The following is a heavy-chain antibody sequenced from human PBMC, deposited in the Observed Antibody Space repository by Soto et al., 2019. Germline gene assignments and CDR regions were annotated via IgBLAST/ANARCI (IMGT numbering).Heavy chain of an antibody. CDR3: ERAHDFWGGRQQPIDS. D-gene: IGHD3-3*01. J-gene: IGHJ4*02. CDR1: GGSFRGFY. V-gene: IGHV4-34*01. CDR2: INHVGIT. Sequence: SATLSLTCAVSGGSFRGFYWTWIRQSPGKGLEWLGDINHVGITNSNPSLKSRVSIPVDTSKSQLSLQLSSVNAADKAVYYCERAHDFWGGRQQPIDSWGPGTLVTGS.